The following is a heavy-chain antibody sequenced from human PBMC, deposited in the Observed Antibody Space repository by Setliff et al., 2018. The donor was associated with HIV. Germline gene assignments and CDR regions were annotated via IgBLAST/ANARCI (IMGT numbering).Heavy chain of an antibody. CDR1: GGSISSSSYY. CDR3: ARERAALHYFDY. V-gene: IGHV4-39*07. D-gene: IGHD6-13*01. J-gene: IGHJ4*02. Sequence: ETLSLTCTVSGGSISSSSYYRGWIRQPPGQRLEWIGSIFYSGTTYYNPSLKSRVTISVHTSKNQFSLKLSSVTAADTAFYFCARERAALHYFDYWGRGTLVTVSS. CDR2: IFYSGTT.